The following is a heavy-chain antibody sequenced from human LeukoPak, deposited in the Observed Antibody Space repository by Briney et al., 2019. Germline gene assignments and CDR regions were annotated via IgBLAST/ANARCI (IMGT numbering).Heavy chain of an antibody. CDR2: IYYSGNT. J-gene: IGHJ4*02. CDR3: ARLSPYSGSYVY. CDR1: GGSIICSGCY. D-gene: IGHD1-26*01. Sequence: SETLSLTCSASGGSIICSGCYWGWIRQPPGKGLEWIGNIYYSGNTYYNPSLKSRVTISSDTSKNQFSLKLSSVTAADTAVYYCARLSPYSGSYVYWGQGTLVTVSS. V-gene: IGHV4-39*01.